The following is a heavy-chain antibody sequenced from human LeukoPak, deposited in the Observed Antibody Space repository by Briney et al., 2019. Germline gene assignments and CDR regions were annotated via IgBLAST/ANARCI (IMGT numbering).Heavy chain of an antibody. CDR3: ARTAGSDFWNGHGSLNWFDP. CDR1: GFSFSAYC. CDR2: IKQDVDEK. D-gene: IGHD3-3*01. Sequence: QAGGSLRLSCVGSGFSFSAYCVSWVRKAPEKGLEWVANIKQDVDEKYYVDSVKGRFTISRDNAKNSLYLQMNSLTVEDTGIYYCARTAGSDFWNGHGSLNWFDPWGQGTVVTVSS. J-gene: IGHJ5*02. V-gene: IGHV3-7*01.